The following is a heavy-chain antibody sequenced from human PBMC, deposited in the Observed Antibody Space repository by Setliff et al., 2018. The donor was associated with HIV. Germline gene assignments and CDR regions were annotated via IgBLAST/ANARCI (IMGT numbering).Heavy chain of an antibody. Sequence: PGGSLRLSCAVSGFTFISYGMYWVRQAPGKELVWVSRINSDGSSISYADSVKGRFTISRDNAKNTVYLQMNSLRAEDTAVYYCARDNGRYFDRGWFDPWGQGALVTVSS. D-gene: IGHD3-9*01. V-gene: IGHV3-74*01. CDR2: INSDGSSI. J-gene: IGHJ5*02. CDR1: GFTFISYG. CDR3: ARDNGRYFDRGWFDP.